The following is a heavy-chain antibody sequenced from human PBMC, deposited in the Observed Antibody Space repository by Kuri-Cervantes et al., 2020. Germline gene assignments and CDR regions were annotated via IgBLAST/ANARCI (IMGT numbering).Heavy chain of an antibody. CDR3: ARGGYYDILTIGFDY. J-gene: IGHJ4*02. Sequence: GESLKISCAASGFTFSSYGMHWVRQAPGEGLEWVAVIWYDGSNKYYADSVKGRFTISRDNSKNTLYLQMNSLRPEDRSVYFCARGGYYDILTIGFDYWGQGALVTVSS. CDR2: IWYDGSNK. V-gene: IGHV3-33*01. CDR1: GFTFSSYG. D-gene: IGHD3-9*01.